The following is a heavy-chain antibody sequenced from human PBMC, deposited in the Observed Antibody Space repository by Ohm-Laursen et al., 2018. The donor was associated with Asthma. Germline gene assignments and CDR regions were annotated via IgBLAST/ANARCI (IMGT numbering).Heavy chain of an antibody. V-gene: IGHV4-39*01. CDR3: LRSRTRGAFDY. D-gene: IGHD1-1*01. CDR2: ISYSGTP. Sequence: PSQTLSLTCAVSGDPISDTYTWGWVRQPTGKGLEYIGTISYSGTPYDNPSLRSRVTISVDTSKNQFSLKVSSVTAADTAVYYCLRSRTRGAFDYWGQGRLVTVSS. J-gene: IGHJ4*02. CDR1: GDPISDTYT.